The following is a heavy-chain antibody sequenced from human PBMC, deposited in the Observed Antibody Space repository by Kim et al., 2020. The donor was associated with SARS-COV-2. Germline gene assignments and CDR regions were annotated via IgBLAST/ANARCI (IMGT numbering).Heavy chain of an antibody. CDR3: ARGRGGSGWYPTYYFDY. Sequence: LKSRVTISVATSKNQFSLKLSSVTAADTAVYYCARGRGGSGWYPTYYFDYWGQGTLVTVSS. V-gene: IGHV4-34*01. J-gene: IGHJ4*02. D-gene: IGHD6-19*01.